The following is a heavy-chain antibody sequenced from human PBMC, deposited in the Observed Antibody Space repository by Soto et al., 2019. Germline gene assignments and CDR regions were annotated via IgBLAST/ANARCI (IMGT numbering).Heavy chain of an antibody. CDR1: GGSISSSGYY. CDR3: AREEGGGYDHRWFDP. D-gene: IGHD5-12*01. CDR2: IYDSGST. V-gene: IGHV4-31*03. J-gene: IGHJ5*02. Sequence: QVQLQESGPGLVKPSQTLSLTCIVSGGSISSSGYYWSWIRQHPGKGLEWIGYIYDSGSTYYNPSLKSRVTISVDTSKNQFSLKLSSVIAADTAVYYCAREEGGGYDHRWFDPWGQGTLVTVSS.